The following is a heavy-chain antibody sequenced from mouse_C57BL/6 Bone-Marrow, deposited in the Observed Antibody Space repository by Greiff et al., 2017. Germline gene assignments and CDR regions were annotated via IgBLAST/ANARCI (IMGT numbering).Heavy chain of an antibody. CDR3: TTDYYGSSSYYYAMDY. Sequence: VQLQQSGAELVRPGASVKLSCTASGFNIKDDYMHWVKQRPEQGLEWIGWIDPENGDTEYASKFQGKATITADTSSNTAYRQLSSLTSEDTAVYYCTTDYYGSSSYYYAMDYWGQGTSVTVSS. V-gene: IGHV14-4*01. J-gene: IGHJ4*01. D-gene: IGHD1-1*01. CDR2: IDPENGDT. CDR1: GFNIKDDY.